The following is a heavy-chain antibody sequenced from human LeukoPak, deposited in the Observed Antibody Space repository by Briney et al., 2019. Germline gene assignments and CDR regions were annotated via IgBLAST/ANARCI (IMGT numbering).Heavy chain of an antibody. J-gene: IGHJ2*01. CDR3: ARDPVVHGSGRLVWYFDL. D-gene: IGHD3-10*01. V-gene: IGHV4-4*07. CDR2: IYTSGST. Sequence: PSETLSLTCTVSGGSISSYYWSWIRQPAGKGLEWIGRIYTSGSTNYNPSLKSRVTMSVDTSKNQFSLKLSSVTAADTAVYYCARDPVVHGSGRLVWYFDLWGCGTLVTVSS. CDR1: GGSISSYY.